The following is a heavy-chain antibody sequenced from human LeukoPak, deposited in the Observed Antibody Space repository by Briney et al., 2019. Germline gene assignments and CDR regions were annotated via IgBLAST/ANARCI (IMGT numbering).Heavy chain of an antibody. Sequence: SETLSLTCAVSADSFSSHYWTWIRQPPGKGLEWIGYISYIGSTNYNPSLKSRVTISIDTSKNQFSLKLTSVTAADTAVYYCARDLVTVTKGLDIWGQGTMVSVSS. CDR1: ADSFSSHY. V-gene: IGHV4-59*11. D-gene: IGHD4-17*01. CDR2: ISYIGST. J-gene: IGHJ3*02. CDR3: ARDLVTVTKGLDI.